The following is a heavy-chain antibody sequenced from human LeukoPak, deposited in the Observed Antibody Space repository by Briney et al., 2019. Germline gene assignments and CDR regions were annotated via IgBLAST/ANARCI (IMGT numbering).Heavy chain of an antibody. D-gene: IGHD3-22*01. CDR2: ISYDGSNK. Sequence: GGSLRLSCTASGFSFSAYHMDWVRQAPGKGLEWVAVISYDGSNKYYADSVKGRFTISRDNSKNTLYLQMNSLRAEDTAVYYCAKDAYYYDSSGSANYWGQGTLVTVSS. J-gene: IGHJ4*02. CDR1: GFSFSAYH. V-gene: IGHV3-30*18. CDR3: AKDAYYYDSSGSANY.